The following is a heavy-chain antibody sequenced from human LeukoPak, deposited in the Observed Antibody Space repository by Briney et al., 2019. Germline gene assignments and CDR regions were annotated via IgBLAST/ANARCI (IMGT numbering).Heavy chain of an antibody. Sequence: SETLSLTCTVSGDSVSSYYWAWIRQPPGKELEWIGYIFYGGTTKYNPSLKSRVTMFLDTPKNQFSLKLPSVIAADTAVYYCAREGASWGFTWGQGTLVTVSS. CDR2: IFYGGTT. CDR1: GDSVSSYY. D-gene: IGHD2-2*01. J-gene: IGHJ5*02. CDR3: AREGASWGFT. V-gene: IGHV4-59*02.